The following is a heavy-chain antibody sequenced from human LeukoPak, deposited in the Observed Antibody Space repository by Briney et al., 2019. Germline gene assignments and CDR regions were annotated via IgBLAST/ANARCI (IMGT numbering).Heavy chain of an antibody. Sequence: GGSLRLSCAASGFTFSSYEMNWVRQAPGKGLEWVSYISSSGSTIYYADSVKGRFTISRDNAKNSLYLQMNSLRAEDTAVYYCASCPIAAADYNWFDPWGRGTLVTVSS. V-gene: IGHV3-48*03. CDR2: ISSSGSTI. D-gene: IGHD6-13*01. CDR1: GFTFSSYE. J-gene: IGHJ5*02. CDR3: ASCPIAAADYNWFDP.